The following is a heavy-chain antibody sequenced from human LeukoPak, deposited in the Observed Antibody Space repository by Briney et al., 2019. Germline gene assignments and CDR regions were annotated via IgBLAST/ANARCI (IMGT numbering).Heavy chain of an antibody. CDR3: ARDVWGVSYSMLEY. V-gene: IGHV3-33*01. J-gene: IGHJ4*01. Sequence: GGSLCPSGAASGFTFSSNGMHWVRQAPGKGLEWVAVIWYDGSNKYYADSVKGRFTISRDNSKNTLYLQMNSLRAEDTAVYHCARDVWGVSYSMLEYSGHESQVTVSS. CDR2: IWYDGSNK. CDR1: GFTFSSNG. D-gene: IGHD3-16*01.